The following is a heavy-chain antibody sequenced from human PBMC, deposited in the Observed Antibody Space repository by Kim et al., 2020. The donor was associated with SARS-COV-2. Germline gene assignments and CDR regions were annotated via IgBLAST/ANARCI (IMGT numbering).Heavy chain of an antibody. Sequence: DYAGPVKGRFTIARENSKTTLYLQMTSRKTEDTAVYYCTTAGVGATDCGYWGQGTLVTVSS. V-gene: IGHV3-15*01. J-gene: IGHJ4*02. CDR3: TTAGVGATDCGY. D-gene: IGHD1-26*01.